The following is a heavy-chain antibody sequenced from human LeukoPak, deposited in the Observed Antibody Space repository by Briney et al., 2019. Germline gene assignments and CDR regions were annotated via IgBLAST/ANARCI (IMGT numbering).Heavy chain of an antibody. CDR1: GGSFSGYY. J-gene: IGHJ4*02. CDR2: INHSGST. D-gene: IGHD3-10*01. Sequence: PSETLSLTCAVYGGSFSGYYWSWIRQPPGKGLEWIGEINHSGSTNYNPSLKSRVTISVDTSKNQFSLKLSSVTAADTAVYYYAREATMVPGVAPFLAYWGQGTLVTVSS. CDR3: AREATMVPGVAPFLAY. V-gene: IGHV4-34*01.